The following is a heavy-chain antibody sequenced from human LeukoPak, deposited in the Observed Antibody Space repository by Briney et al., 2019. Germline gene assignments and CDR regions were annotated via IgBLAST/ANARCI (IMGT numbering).Heavy chain of an antibody. J-gene: IGHJ3*02. D-gene: IGHD1-26*01. CDR2: IYYSGST. V-gene: IGHV4-30-4*08. CDR3: ARDSPSIAGATRHSAFDI. Sequence: PSETLSLTCTVSGGSISSGDYYWSWIRQPPGKGLEWIGYIYYSGSTYYNPSLKSRVTISVDTSKNQFPLKLSSVTAADTAVYYCARDSPSIAGATRHSAFDIWGQGTMVTVSS. CDR1: GGSISSGDYY.